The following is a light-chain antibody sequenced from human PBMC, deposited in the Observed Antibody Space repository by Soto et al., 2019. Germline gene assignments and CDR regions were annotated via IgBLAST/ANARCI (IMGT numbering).Light chain of an antibody. Sequence: QSVLTQAPSASGTPGQRVTISCSGSSSNIGRSSVNWYQHLPGTAPNLLIYSNDRRPSGVPERFSGSKSGTSASLAISGLQSEDEADYYCSAWDDSLNGLYVFGTGTKFT. V-gene: IGLV1-44*01. CDR2: SND. CDR1: SSNIGRSS. J-gene: IGLJ1*01. CDR3: SAWDDSLNGLYV.